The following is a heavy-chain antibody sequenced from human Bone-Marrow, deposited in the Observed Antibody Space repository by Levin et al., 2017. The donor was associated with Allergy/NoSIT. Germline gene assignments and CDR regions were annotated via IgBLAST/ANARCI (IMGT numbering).Heavy chain of an antibody. V-gene: IGHV3-21*06. CDR3: ARDVNEHRGGLLVVPASYGMDV. CDR1: GFAFSSYS. J-gene: IGHJ6*02. Sequence: PGGSLRLSCAASGFAFSSYSMNWLRQAPGKGLEWVASISSTSAYMTYADSLKGRFTISRDNAQNSLYLQMNSLRSEDTALYYCARDVNEHRGGLLVVPASYGMDVWGQGTSVTVSS. CDR2: ISSTSAYM. D-gene: IGHD2-2*01.